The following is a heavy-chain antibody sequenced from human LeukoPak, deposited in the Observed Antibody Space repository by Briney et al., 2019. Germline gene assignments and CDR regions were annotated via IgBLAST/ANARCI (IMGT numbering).Heavy chain of an antibody. V-gene: IGHV1-18*01. D-gene: IGHD1-1*01. Sequence: ASVKVSCKASGYTFTTYGISWVRQAPGQGLEWMGWVSGNNGNTNYAQKLQGRVTMTTDTSTNTAYMEPRSLRSDDTAVYYCARAFYHSGTNWYDVFDVWGQGTMVTVSS. J-gene: IGHJ3*01. CDR3: ARAFYHSGTNWYDVFDV. CDR1: GYTFTTYG. CDR2: VSGNNGNT.